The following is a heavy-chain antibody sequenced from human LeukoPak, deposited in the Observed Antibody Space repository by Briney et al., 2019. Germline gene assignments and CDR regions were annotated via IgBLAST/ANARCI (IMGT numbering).Heavy chain of an antibody. CDR1: GFTFINYN. J-gene: IGHJ3*02. D-gene: IGHD3-16*01. CDR3: AKALTRWAFDI. Sequence: PGGSLRLSCVASGFTFINYNMNWVRQAPGKGLEWVSSISPSTNGKTYADSVKGRFTISTDNAKNTLYLQMDSLRAEDTAVYYCAKALTRWAFDIWGQGTMVTVSS. CDR2: ISPSTNGK. V-gene: IGHV3-23*01.